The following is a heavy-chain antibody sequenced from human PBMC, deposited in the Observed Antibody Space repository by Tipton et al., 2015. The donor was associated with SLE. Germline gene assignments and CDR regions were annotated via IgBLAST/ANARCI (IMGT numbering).Heavy chain of an antibody. D-gene: IGHD2-15*01. Sequence: TLSLTCTVSGGSISSYYWSWIRQPAGKGLEWIGRIYTSGSTYYNPSLKSRVTISVDTSKNQFSLKLSSVTAADTAVYYCARARGYIVVVVTAFFDYWGQGTLVTVSS. V-gene: IGHV4-4*07. J-gene: IGHJ4*02. CDR1: GGSISSYY. CDR2: IYTSGST. CDR3: ARARGYIVVVVTAFFDY.